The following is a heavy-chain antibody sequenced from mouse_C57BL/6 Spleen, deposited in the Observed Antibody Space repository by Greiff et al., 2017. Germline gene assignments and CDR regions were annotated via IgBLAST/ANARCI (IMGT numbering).Heavy chain of an antibody. CDR2: IHPNSGST. CDR1: GYTFTSYW. V-gene: IGHV1-64*01. D-gene: IGHD1-1*01. J-gene: IGHJ2*01. Sequence: VQRVESGAELVKPGASVKLSCKASGYTFTSYWMHWVKQRPGQGLEWIGMIHPNSGSTNYNEKFKSKATLTVDKSSSTAYMQLSSLTSEDSAVYYCAIPNYYGNWGQGTTLTVSS. CDR3: AIPNYYGN.